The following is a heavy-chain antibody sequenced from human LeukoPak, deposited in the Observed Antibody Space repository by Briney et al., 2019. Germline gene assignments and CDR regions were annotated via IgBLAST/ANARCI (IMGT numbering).Heavy chain of an antibody. V-gene: IGHV3-43*02. CDR3: GKDLGRGYRDHSNGRGGDFDF. J-gene: IGHJ4*02. CDR1: GFTFDDYE. D-gene: IGHD4-11*01. CDR2: ISGDGGSP. Sequence: PGGSLRLSCAASGFTFDDYEMHWVRQTPGKRLEWVALISGDGGSPYYGDFVKGRFTVSRDNSKKSLYLQMNRVTTEDTALYYCGKDLGRGYRDHSNGRGGDFDFWGQGALVTVSS.